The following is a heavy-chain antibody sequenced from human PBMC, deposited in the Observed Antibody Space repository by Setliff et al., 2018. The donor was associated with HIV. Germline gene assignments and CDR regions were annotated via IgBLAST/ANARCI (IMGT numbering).Heavy chain of an antibody. CDR1: GGSISSGNSY. J-gene: IGHJ4*02. V-gene: IGHV4-61*09. Sequence: KTSETLSLTCSVSGGSISSGNSYWGWTRQPAGKGLEWIGHIYTDGTIKYNPSLKSRLTLSLDTSKNQFSLKLNSVTAADTAVYYCERGGQSSGYAIEYWGQGTLVTVSS. CDR2: IYTDGTI. D-gene: IGHD5-12*01. CDR3: ERGGQSSGYAIEY.